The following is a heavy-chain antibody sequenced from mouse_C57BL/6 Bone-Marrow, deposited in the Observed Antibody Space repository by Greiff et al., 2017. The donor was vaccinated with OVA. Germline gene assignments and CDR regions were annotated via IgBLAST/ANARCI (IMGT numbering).Heavy chain of an antibody. CDR1: GYTFTSYW. J-gene: IGHJ3*01. CDR2: IDPSDSET. D-gene: IGHD2-4*01. V-gene: IGHV1-52*01. Sequence: QVQLQQPGAELVRPGSSVKLSCKASGYTFTSYWMHWVKQRPIQGLEWIGNIDPSDSETHYNQKFKDKATLTVDKSSSTAYMQLSSLTSEDSAVYYCARWEYDYDGALFAYWGQGTLVTVSA. CDR3: ARWEYDYDGALFAY.